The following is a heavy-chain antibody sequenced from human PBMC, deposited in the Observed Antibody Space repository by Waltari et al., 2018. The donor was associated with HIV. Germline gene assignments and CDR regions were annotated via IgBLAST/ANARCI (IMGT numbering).Heavy chain of an antibody. CDR3: ATGPHYYGMDV. CDR2: IKQDGSEK. V-gene: IGHV3-7*01. Sequence: EVQLVESGGGLVQPGGSLRLSCAAAGFTFSSSWLSWVRQAPGKGLEWVANIKQDGSEKYYVDSVKGRFTISRDNAKNSLYLQMNSLRAEDTAVYYCATGPHYYGMDVWGQGTTVTVSS. CDR1: GFTFSSSW. J-gene: IGHJ6*02.